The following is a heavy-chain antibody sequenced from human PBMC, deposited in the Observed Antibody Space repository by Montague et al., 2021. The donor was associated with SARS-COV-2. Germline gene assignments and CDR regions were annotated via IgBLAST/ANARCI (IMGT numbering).Heavy chain of an antibody. Sequence: SETLSLTCTVSGGSISTYSWSWIRQPPGKGLEWIGYVYYSGSIXXXPSXXXRVTLSIDTSKNQFSLKLSSVTAADTAVYFCARGTRHYYDSTYYFDLWGRGTLVTVSS. J-gene: IGHJ2*01. V-gene: IGHV4-59*13. CDR3: ARGTRHYYDSTYYFDL. D-gene: IGHD3-22*01. CDR2: VYYSGSI. CDR1: GGSISTYS.